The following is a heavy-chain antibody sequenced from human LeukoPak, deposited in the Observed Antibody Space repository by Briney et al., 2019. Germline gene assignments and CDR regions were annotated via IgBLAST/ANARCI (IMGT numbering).Heavy chain of an antibody. CDR2: IKQDGSEK. J-gene: IGHJ4*02. D-gene: IGHD6-13*01. CDR1: GFAFSSYW. V-gene: IGHV3-7*03. CDR3: ARVGGRQLVKDYFDY. Sequence: PGGSLRLSCAASGFAFSSYWMSWVRQAPGKGLEWVANIKQDGSEKCYVDSVKGRFTISRDNAKNSLYLQMNCLRAEDTAVYYCARVGGRQLVKDYFDYWGQGTLVTVSS.